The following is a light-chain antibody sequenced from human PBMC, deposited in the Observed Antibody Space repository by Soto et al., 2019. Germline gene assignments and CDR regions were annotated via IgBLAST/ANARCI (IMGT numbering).Light chain of an antibody. CDR2: EVA. J-gene: IGLJ2*01. V-gene: IGLV2-8*01. CDR3: SSYGGTNKFVV. CDR1: SSDVGSYTF. Sequence: QSVLTQPPSASGSPGQSVTISCTGTSSDVGSYTFVSWYQQRPGKAPKLIIYEVARRPSGVPDRFSASKSGNTASLTVSGLQAEDEADYYCSSYGGTNKFVVFGGGTKLTVL.